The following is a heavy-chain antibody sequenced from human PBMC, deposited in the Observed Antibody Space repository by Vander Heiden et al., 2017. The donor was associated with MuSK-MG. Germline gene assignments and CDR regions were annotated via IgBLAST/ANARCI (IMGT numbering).Heavy chain of an antibody. CDR1: GFTFSTYW. Sequence: EVQLAESGGGLLQPGGSLRLSCVDSGFTFSTYWMTWVRRAPGKGLEWVANIKQDGSEKNYVDSVKGRFTISRDNAKNSLYLQMSSLRAEDTAVYYCARLQAGYWGQGTLVTVSS. CDR3: ARLQAGY. CDR2: IKQDGSEK. J-gene: IGHJ4*02. V-gene: IGHV3-7*03.